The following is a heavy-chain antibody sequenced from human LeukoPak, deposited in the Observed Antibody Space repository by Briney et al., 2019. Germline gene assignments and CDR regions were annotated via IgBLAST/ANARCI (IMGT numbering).Heavy chain of an antibody. CDR2: ISYDGSNK. Sequence: GGSLRLSCAASDFTFSSYAMSWVRQAPGKGLEWVAVISYDGSNKYYADSMKGRFTISRDNSKNTLYLQMNSLRAEDTAVYYCAKDFYCSSTSCPKYYWGQGTLVTVSS. CDR1: DFTFSSYA. CDR3: AKDFYCSSTSCPKYY. D-gene: IGHD2-2*01. V-gene: IGHV3-30*18. J-gene: IGHJ4*02.